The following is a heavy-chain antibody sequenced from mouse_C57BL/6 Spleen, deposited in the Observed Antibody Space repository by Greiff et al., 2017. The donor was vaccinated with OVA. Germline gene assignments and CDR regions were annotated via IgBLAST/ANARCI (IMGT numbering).Heavy chain of an antibody. CDR1: GLTFSDYG. CDR2: ISSGSSTI. J-gene: IGHJ4*01. Sequence: DVHLVASGGGLVKPGGSLQLSCAASGLTFSDYGMHSGRHAPEKGLEWVAYISSGSSTIYYADTVKGRFTISRDNAKNTLFLQMTSLRSEDTAMYYCAREGIYYDYYYYAMDYWGQGTSVTVSS. V-gene: IGHV5-17*01. D-gene: IGHD2-4*01. CDR3: AREGIYYDYYYYAMDY.